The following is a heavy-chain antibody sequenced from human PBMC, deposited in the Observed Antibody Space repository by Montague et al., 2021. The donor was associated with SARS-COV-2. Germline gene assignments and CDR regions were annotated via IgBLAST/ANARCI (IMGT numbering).Heavy chain of an antibody. V-gene: IGHV4-34*01. CDR3: ARGGFAGGNYDIWSFSYTSPLDY. J-gene: IGHJ4*02. CDR1: GGTFSAHS. D-gene: IGHD3-3*01. CDR2: INHRGST. Sequence: SETLSLTCAVYGGTFSAHSWSWVRQSPGKGLEWIGEINHRGSTTYMSSLKSRVTMSVDTSKNQFSLKLSSVTAADTAVYYCARGGFAGGNYDIWSFSYTSPLDYWGQGTLVTVSS.